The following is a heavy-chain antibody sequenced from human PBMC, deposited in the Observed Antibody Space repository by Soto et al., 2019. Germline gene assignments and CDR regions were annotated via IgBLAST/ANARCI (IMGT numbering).Heavy chain of an antibody. CDR3: AKGQMAGTKGLLDC. J-gene: IGHJ4*02. D-gene: IGHD6-19*01. CDR1: GFTFSSCA. V-gene: IGHV3-23*01. CDR2: IIGSGGTT. Sequence: GGSLRLSCAASGFTFSSCAMGWVRQAPGKGLEWVSDIIGSGGTTFYADSVKGRFTISRDNSKNTLYLRMNRLRVEDTAVYYCAKGQMAGTKGLLDCWGQGTLVTVSS.